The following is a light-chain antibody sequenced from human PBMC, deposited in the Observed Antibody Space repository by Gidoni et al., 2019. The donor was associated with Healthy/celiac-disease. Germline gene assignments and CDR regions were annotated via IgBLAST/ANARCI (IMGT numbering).Light chain of an antibody. CDR2: DAS. CDR1: QDISNY. Sequence: DIQMTQSPSSLSASVGDRVTITCQASQDISNYLNWYQQKPGKAPKLLIYDASNLEKGVPSRFSGSGSGTDFTFTISSLQPEDIATYYCQQYDNLPITFXQXTRLEIK. V-gene: IGKV1-33*01. CDR3: QQYDNLPIT. J-gene: IGKJ5*01.